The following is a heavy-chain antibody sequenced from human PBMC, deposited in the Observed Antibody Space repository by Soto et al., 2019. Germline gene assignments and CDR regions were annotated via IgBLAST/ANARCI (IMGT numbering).Heavy chain of an antibody. Sequence: ASVKVSCKASGYRFISGYIHWMRQAPGEGLEWMGVMYPSNAATTYAQKFQGRVTITADESTTTAYMELSSLTSEDTAVYYCATGSFTSTGGRIGYHYNAMDVWGQGTTVTVSS. CDR1: GYRFISGY. D-gene: IGHD1-1*01. V-gene: IGHV1-46*01. CDR2: MYPSNAAT. CDR3: ATGSFTSTGGRIGYHYNAMDV. J-gene: IGHJ6*02.